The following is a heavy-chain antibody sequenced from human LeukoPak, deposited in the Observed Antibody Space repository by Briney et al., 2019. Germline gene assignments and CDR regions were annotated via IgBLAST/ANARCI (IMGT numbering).Heavy chain of an antibody. CDR1: GGSLSTNF. CDR3: AREYDFGRPLDY. J-gene: IGHJ4*02. V-gene: IGHV4-4*07. Sequence: SETLSLTCTVSGGSLSTNFWSWIRQPAGKGLEWIGRMYSSGSTNFNPSLQSRVTISLDTSKNQFSLKLSSVTAADTAVYYCAREYDFGRPLDYWGQGILVTVSS. CDR2: MYSSGST. D-gene: IGHD3/OR15-3a*01.